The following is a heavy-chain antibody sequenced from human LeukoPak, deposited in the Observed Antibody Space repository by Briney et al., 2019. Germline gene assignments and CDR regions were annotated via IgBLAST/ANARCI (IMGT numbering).Heavy chain of an antibody. V-gene: IGHV3-15*01. Sequence: GGSLRLSCAASGFIFSSAWMTWVRQAPGKGLAWVGHIKKKSNGETTDYAAPVKGRFIISRDNSKNTLYLQMNSLRTEDTAVYYCARGLCTSTSCYQGPFDFWGQGTLVTVSS. D-gene: IGHD2-2*01. J-gene: IGHJ4*02. CDR2: IKKKSNGETT. CDR1: GFIFSSAW. CDR3: ARGLCTSTSCYQGPFDF.